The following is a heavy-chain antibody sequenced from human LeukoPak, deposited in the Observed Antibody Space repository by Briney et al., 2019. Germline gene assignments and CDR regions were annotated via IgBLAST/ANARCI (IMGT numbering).Heavy chain of an antibody. CDR2: IYPGDSDT. CDR3: ARQRGSFAGSYDS. D-gene: IGHD1-26*01. J-gene: IGHJ5*01. V-gene: IGHV5-51*01. Sequence: GESLKISCKGSGFSFTNYWIAWVRQMPGKGLEWMGIIYPGDSDTGYSPSFQGQVTISADKSISTAYLQWSSLKASDAAMYYCARQRGSFAGSYDSWGQGTLVTVSS. CDR1: GFSFTNYW.